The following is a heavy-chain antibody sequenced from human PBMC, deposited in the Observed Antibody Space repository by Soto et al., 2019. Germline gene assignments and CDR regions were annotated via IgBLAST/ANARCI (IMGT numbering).Heavy chain of an antibody. J-gene: IGHJ4*02. D-gene: IGHD1-26*01. V-gene: IGHV3-23*01. CDR3: AKGVWELPYYFDY. CDR2: ISGSGGST. CDR1: GFTFSSYA. Sequence: GESLKISCAASGFTFSSYAMSWVRQAPGKGLEWVSAISGSGGSTYYADSVKGRFTISRDNSKNTLYLQMNSLRAEDTAVYYCAKGVWELPYYFDYWGQGTLVTVSS.